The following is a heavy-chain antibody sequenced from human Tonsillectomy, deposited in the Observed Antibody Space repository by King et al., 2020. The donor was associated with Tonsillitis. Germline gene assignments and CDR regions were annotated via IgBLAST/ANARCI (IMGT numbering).Heavy chain of an antibody. CDR3: VKEIRGLFLAD. D-gene: IGHD3-10*02. V-gene: IGHV3-30*02. CDR1: GFTFRSYA. CDR2: IWYDGSQK. Sequence: VQLVESGGGVVQPEGSLRLSCVPSGFTFRSYAMHWVRQAPGKGLEWVALIWYDGSQKYYADSVKGRSTISRDNSNNRLFLEMNSLSAEDTAVYFCVKEIRGLFLADWGQGTLVTVSS. J-gene: IGHJ4*02.